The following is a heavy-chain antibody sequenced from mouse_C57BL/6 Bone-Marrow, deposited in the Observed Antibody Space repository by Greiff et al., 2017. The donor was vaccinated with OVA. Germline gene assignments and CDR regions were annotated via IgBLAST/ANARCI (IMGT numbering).Heavy chain of an antibody. V-gene: IGHV5-17*01. Sequence: VLLVESGGGLVKPGGSLKLSCAASGFPFSDYGMHWVRQAPEKGLEWVAYISSGSSTIYYADTVKGRFPISRDNAKNTLCLQMTSLRSEDTARYYCAKYSNYWYFDVWGTGTTVTVSS. D-gene: IGHD2-5*01. CDR1: GFPFSDYG. CDR3: AKYSNYWYFDV. CDR2: ISSGSSTI. J-gene: IGHJ1*03.